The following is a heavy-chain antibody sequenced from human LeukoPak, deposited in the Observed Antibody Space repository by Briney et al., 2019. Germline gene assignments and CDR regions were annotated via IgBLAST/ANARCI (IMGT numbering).Heavy chain of an antibody. Sequence: SVKVSCKASGGTFTHYVISWVRQARGQGLEWMGGIAPISGTPMYAQRFQGRVTITADKSTNTAYMEMSSLTSEDTAVYYCARAGGYCGRISYPYYFDYWGQGSLVAVSS. V-gene: IGHV1-69*06. CDR1: GGTFTHYV. J-gene: IGHJ4*02. D-gene: IGHD2-15*01. CDR3: ARAGGYCGRISYPYYFDY. CDR2: IAPISGTP.